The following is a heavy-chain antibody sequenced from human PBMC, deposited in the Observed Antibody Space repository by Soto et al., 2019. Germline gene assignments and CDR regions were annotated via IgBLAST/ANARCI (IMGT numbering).Heavy chain of an antibody. CDR1: GDSFSKYT. V-gene: IGHV1-69*01. J-gene: IGHJ4*02. CDR3: ARGRGLYNSGRSQLDS. CDR2: IIPRFGTT. D-gene: IGHD1-1*01. Sequence: QAQLVQSGAEVKKPGSSVRVSCKASGDSFSKYTVNWVRQAPRQGLEWMGGIIPRFGTTNYAPTLQDRVTITADESMNTVYMELSSLRSEDTALYYCARGRGLYNSGRSQLDSWGQGTLVTVSS.